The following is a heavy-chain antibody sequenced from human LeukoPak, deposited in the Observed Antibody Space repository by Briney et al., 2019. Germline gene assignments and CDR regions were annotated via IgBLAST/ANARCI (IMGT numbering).Heavy chain of an antibody. CDR3: AKVGGYDWKYGDYAYYFDY. Sequence: GGSLRLSCAASGFTFSSYAMSWVRQAPGKGLEWVSAISGSGGSTYYADSVKGRFTISRDNSKDTLYLQMNSLRAEDTAVYYCAKVGGYDWKYGDYAYYFDYWGQGALVTVSS. V-gene: IGHV3-23*01. CDR2: ISGSGGST. D-gene: IGHD5-12*01. CDR1: GFTFSSYA. J-gene: IGHJ4*02.